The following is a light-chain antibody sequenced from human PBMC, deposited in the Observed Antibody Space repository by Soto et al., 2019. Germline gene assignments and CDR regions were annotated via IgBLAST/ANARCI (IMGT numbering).Light chain of an antibody. CDR1: QSVSTN. V-gene: IGKV3-15*01. CDR2: AVS. J-gene: IGKJ5*01. Sequence: EIVMTQSPASLSVSPGERATLSCRASQSVSTNLAWYQQKPGQAPRLLIYAVSTRATGVSARFSGSGSGTEFTLTISSLQSEDFAVYYCQQYNKWPPITFGQGTRLENK. CDR3: QQYNKWPPIT.